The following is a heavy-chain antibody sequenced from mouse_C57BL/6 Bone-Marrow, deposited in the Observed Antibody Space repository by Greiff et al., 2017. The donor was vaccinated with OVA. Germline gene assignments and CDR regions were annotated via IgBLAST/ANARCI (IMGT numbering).Heavy chain of an antibody. Sequence: EVKLLESGAGLVKPGGSLKLSCAASGFTFSSYAMSWVRQTPEKRLEWVAYISSGGDYTYYADTVKGRFTISRDNARNTLYLQMSSLKSEDTAMYYCTRGNYGSSLAWFAYWGQGTLVTASA. CDR2: ISSGGDYT. CDR1: GFTFSSYA. D-gene: IGHD1-1*01. V-gene: IGHV5-9-1*02. J-gene: IGHJ3*01. CDR3: TRGNYGSSLAWFAY.